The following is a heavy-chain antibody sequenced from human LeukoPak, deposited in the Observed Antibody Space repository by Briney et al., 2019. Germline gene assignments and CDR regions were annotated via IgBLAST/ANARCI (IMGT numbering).Heavy chain of an antibody. CDR1: GGTFSSYG. V-gene: IGHV1-18*01. CDR2: ISAYNGNT. D-gene: IGHD3-3*01. Sequence: ASVKVSCKASGGTFSSYGISWVRQAPGQGLEWMGWISAYNGNTNYAQKLQGRVTMTTDTSTSTAYMELRSLRSDDTAVYYCARDYGGSNTCYDFWSGYYTGYFDYWGQGTPVTVSS. CDR3: ARDYGGSNTCYDFWSGYYTGYFDY. J-gene: IGHJ4*02.